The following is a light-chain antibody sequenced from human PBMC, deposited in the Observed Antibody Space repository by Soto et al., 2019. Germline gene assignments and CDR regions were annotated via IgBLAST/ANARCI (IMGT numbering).Light chain of an antibody. J-gene: IGKJ1*01. Sequence: ASQSVSSNLACYNQQNRQHPRRLIYGASTRGTSIIPSLSGSGSATAVITLISSMQSEDYATYYCQHYNTWPWTFGQGTKVDIK. CDR2: GAS. CDR3: QHYNTWPWT. V-gene: IGKV3-15*01. CDR1: QSVSSN.